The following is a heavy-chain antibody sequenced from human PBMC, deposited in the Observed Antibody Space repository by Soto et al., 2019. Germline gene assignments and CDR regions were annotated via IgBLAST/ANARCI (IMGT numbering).Heavy chain of an antibody. CDR1: GFTFTNYA. D-gene: IGHD3-10*01. CDR3: AKGLIRSYSIPNPDYGLDV. CDR2: VSGSGGTT. Sequence: EVQLLESGGGLVQPGGSLRLSCAASGFTFTNYAMSWVRQAPGKGLEWVAAVSGSGGTTYYADSVRGRFTISRDNAKNTRYVQMNSLGAGDTAIYYCAKGLIRSYSIPNPDYGLDVWGQGTTVTVSS. V-gene: IGHV3-23*01. J-gene: IGHJ6*02.